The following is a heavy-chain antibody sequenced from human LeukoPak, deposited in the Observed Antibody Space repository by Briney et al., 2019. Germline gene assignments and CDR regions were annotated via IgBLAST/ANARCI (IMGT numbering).Heavy chain of an antibody. Sequence: SETLSLTCTVSGDSISNYYWSWIRQPPGQRLEWIGFIYYSGSTNYNPSLKSRVTISVDTSKNQFSLKLTSVTAADTAVYYCARGGGTYYNVDYWGQGTLVTVSS. J-gene: IGHJ4*02. CDR3: ARGGGTYYNVDY. D-gene: IGHD1-26*01. CDR2: IYYSGST. V-gene: IGHV4-59*01. CDR1: GDSISNYY.